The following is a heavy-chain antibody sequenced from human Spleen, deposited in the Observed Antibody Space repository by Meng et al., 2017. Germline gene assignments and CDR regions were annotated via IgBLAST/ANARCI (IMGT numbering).Heavy chain of an antibody. Sequence: GGSLRLSCAASGFTFDEYAMHWVRQVPGKGLEWVSGISWNSGRVVYADSVKGRFTISRDNAKNSLYLQMNSLRPEDTALYYCAKDLSDYGDYGPIEYWGQGTLVTVSS. CDR3: AKDLSDYGDYGPIEY. CDR1: GFTFDEYA. J-gene: IGHJ4*02. D-gene: IGHD4-17*01. CDR2: ISWNSGRV. V-gene: IGHV3-9*01.